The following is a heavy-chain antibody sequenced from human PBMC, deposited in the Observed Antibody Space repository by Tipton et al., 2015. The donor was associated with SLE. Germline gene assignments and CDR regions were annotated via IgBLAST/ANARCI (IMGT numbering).Heavy chain of an antibody. CDR2: VYSSGRT. V-gene: IGHV4-61*02. CDR1: GGSLTSGAYY. Sequence: TLSLTCTVSGGSLTSGAYYWTWIRQPAGKGLEWIGRVYSSGRTNYNPSLKSRVTISVNTSKNQFSLKLSSVTAADTAVYYCARDEYRYDATGYHLLGHFDFWGQGTLVTVSS. CDR3: ARDEYRYDATGYHLLGHFDF. J-gene: IGHJ4*02. D-gene: IGHD3-22*01.